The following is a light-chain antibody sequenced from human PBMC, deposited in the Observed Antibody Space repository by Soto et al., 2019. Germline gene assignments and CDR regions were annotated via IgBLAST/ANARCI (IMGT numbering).Light chain of an antibody. CDR2: EVT. CDR1: SSYVGGYNY. Sequence: QSALTQPPSASGSPGQSVTISCTGTSSYVGGYNYVSWYQQYPGRAPKLMIYEVTKRPSGVPDRFSGSKSGNTASLTVSGLQAEDEADYYCSSYAASNNFYFVFGGGPKLTVL. CDR3: SSYAASNNFYFV. V-gene: IGLV2-8*01. J-gene: IGLJ3*02.